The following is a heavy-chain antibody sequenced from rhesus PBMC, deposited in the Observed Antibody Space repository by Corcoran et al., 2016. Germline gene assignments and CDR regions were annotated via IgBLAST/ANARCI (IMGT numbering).Heavy chain of an antibody. Sequence: QVQLQESGPGLVKPSETLSLTCTVSGGSISDSYYWNWLRPPPGKGLEGMGRIYGSGGSTSYNPSLKSRVTISKNTSKNQFSLKLSSVTAADTAVYYCAVSDYWNDDYFDYWGQGVLVTVSS. CDR1: GGSISDSYY. J-gene: IGHJ4*01. CDR2: IYGSGGST. D-gene: IGHD1-7*02. V-gene: IGHV4-92*01. CDR3: AVSDYWNDDYFDY.